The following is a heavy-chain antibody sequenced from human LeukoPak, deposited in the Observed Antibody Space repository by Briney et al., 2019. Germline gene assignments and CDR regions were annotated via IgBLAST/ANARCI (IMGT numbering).Heavy chain of an antibody. CDR3: ARSQGGTMSLRHFDL. CDR2: ISGSGGST. V-gene: IGHV3-23*01. CDR1: GFSFSSDA. Sequence: GESLRLSCIGTGFSFSSDAMGWGRQAPGKGLEWVSGISGSGGSTYYADSVKGRFTISRDNSKNMLYLQMNSLRAEGTAVYYCARSQGGTMSLRHFDLWGRGTLVTVSS. J-gene: IGHJ2*01. D-gene: IGHD3-22*01.